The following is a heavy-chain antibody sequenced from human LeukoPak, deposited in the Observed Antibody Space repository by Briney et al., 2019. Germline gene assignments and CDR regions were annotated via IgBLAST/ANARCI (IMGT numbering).Heavy chain of an antibody. CDR3: ASQPPTYYYDSSGYYYSD. CDR2: IYYSGST. Sequence: SETLSLTCTVSGGSISSGDYYWSWIRQPPGKGLEWIGYIYYSGSTYYNPSLKSRVTISVDTSKNQFSLKLSSVTAADTAVYYCASQPPTYYYDSSGYYYSDWGQGTLVTVSS. V-gene: IGHV4-30-4*01. D-gene: IGHD3-22*01. J-gene: IGHJ4*02. CDR1: GGSISSGDYY.